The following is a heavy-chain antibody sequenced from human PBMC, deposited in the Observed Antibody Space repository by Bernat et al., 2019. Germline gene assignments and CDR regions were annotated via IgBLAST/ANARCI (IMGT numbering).Heavy chain of an antibody. J-gene: IGHJ3*02. V-gene: IGHV3-74*01. D-gene: IGHD1-1*01. Sequence: EVQLVESGGALVEPGGSLRLSCTASEFPFGYYWMHWVRQIPGKGPVWVACISHEGGRTFYEDSVKGRFTITRDNAKYTMYLQMNSLRAEDTAIYDCSSDKVHRAFDNWGRGTMVTVSS. CDR3: SSDKVHRAFDN. CDR1: EFPFGYYW. CDR2: ISHEGGRT.